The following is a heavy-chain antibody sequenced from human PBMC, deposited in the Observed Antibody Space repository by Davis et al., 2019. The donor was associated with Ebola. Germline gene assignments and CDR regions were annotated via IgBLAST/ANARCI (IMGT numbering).Heavy chain of an antibody. D-gene: IGHD2-2*01. V-gene: IGHV1-18*04. CDR1: GYTFTTYN. Sequence: ASVKVSCKASGYTFTTYNINWLRQAPGQGLEWVGWSNTYNGNTNYAPDFQGRVTMTTDTSTNTAYMDLRNLDFDETAVYYCARVSSREYCSSTSCFDFWGQGTLVTVS. CDR2: SNTYNGNT. J-gene: IGHJ4*03. CDR3: ARVSSREYCSSTSCFDF.